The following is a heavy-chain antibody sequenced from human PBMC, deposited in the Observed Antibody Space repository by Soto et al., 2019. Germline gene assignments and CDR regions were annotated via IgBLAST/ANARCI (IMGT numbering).Heavy chain of an antibody. Sequence: GGSLRLSCAASGFTFSSYWMSWVRQAPGKGLEWVANIKQDGSEKYYVDSVKGRFIISRDNAKNSLYLQMNSLRAEDTAVYYCARHGGMVRGVLITTYLDYWGPGTPVTVSS. J-gene: IGHJ4*02. CDR2: IKQDGSEK. CDR1: GFTFSSYW. V-gene: IGHV3-7*01. CDR3: ARHGGMVRGVLITTYLDY. D-gene: IGHD3-10*01.